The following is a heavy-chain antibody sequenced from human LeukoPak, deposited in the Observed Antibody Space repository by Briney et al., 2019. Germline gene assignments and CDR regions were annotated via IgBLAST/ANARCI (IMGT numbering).Heavy chain of an antibody. CDR1: GGSISSYY. J-gene: IGHJ5*02. D-gene: IGHD3-9*01. CDR3: ARASVLTGWNWFDP. Sequence: SETLSLTCTVSGGSISSYYWSWIRQPPGKGLEWIGCIYYSGSTNYNPSLKSRVTITVDTSKNQFSLKLSSVTAADTAVYYCARASVLTGWNWFDPWGQGTLVTVSS. V-gene: IGHV4-59*01. CDR2: IYYSGST.